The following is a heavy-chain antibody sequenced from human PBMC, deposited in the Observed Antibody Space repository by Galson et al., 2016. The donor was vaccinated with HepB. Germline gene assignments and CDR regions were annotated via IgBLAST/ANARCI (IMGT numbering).Heavy chain of an antibody. J-gene: IGHJ6*02. D-gene: IGHD2-2*01. CDR1: AGSFSGYY. CDR2: INHSGST. Sequence: SETLSLTCAVYAGSFSGYYWSWIRQPPGKGLEWIGEINHSGSTNYNPSLKSRVTISVDTSKNQFSLNLNSVTAADTAVYYRARGPKYARGYYYAMDVWGQGTTVTVSS. V-gene: IGHV4-34*01. CDR3: ARGPKYARGYYYAMDV.